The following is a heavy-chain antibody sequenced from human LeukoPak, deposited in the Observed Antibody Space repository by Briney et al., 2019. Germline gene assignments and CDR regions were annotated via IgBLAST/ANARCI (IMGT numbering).Heavy chain of an antibody. CDR3: ARHRTASDY. CDR1: GFPFTDSS. CDR2: ITTSGSYI. D-gene: IGHD3-16*02. Sequence: GGSLRLSCAASGFPFTDSSMTWVRQAPGKGLEWVSSITTSGSYIYYADSVKVRLTISRDNAKNSLYLQMTSLRAEDTAVYYCARHRTASDYWGQGTLVTVSS. V-gene: IGHV3-21*01. J-gene: IGHJ4*02.